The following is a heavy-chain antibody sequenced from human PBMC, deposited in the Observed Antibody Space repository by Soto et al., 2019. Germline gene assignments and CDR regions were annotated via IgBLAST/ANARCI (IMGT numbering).Heavy chain of an antibody. D-gene: IGHD5-12*01. CDR2: TYYRSKWYN. Sequence: PSQTLSLTCAISGDSVSSNSAAWNWIRQSPSRGLEWLGRTYYRSKWYNDYAVSVKSRITINPDTSKNQFSLQLNSVTPEDTAVYYCARDSGRSLSGYDSYYYYYYMDVWGKGTTVTVSS. CDR1: GDSVSSNSAA. J-gene: IGHJ6*03. CDR3: ARDSGRSLSGYDSYYYYYYMDV. V-gene: IGHV6-1*01.